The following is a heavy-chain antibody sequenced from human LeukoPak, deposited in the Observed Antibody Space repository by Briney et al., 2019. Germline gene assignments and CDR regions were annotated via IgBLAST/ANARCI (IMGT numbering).Heavy chain of an antibody. CDR1: GFTFNDAW. CDR2: IKSKTDAETT. D-gene: IGHD3-22*01. V-gene: IGHV3-15*01. J-gene: IGHJ4*02. Sequence: GGSLRLSCAASGFTFNDAWMSWVRQAPGKGLEWVGRIKSKTDAETTDYAPPVKGRFIISRDDSQNTLFLQMNTLKTEDTALYYCTTERLMGYSDSRGYLGDNWGQGTLLTVSS. CDR3: TTERLMGYSDSRGYLGDN.